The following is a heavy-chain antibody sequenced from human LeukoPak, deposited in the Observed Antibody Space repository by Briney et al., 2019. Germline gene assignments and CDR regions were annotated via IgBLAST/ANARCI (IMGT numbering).Heavy chain of an antibody. CDR3: ARGLGSSGRATGN. CDR1: GSTFTSNY. D-gene: IGHD3-22*01. J-gene: IGHJ4*02. Sequence: GASVKLSCKASGSTFTSNYMHWVRQPPGQGLEWMGWINPNSGGTNYAQKFQGRVTMTRDTSISTAYMELSRLRSDATAVYYCARGLGSSGRATGNWGQGTLVTVSS. CDR2: INPNSGGT. V-gene: IGHV1-2*02.